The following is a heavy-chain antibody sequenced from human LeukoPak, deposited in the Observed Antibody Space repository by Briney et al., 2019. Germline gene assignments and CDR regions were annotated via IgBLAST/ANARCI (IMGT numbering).Heavy chain of an antibody. V-gene: IGHV3-33*01. Sequence: PGGSLRLSCAASGFTFSSYGMHWVRQAPGKGLEWVAVIWYDGSNKYYADSVKGRFTISRDNSKNTLYLQMNSLRAEDTAVYYCARGLGDYYDSSGYYYFDYWGQGTLVTVSS. CDR3: ARGLGDYYDSSGYYYFDY. CDR2: IWYDGSNK. D-gene: IGHD3-22*01. J-gene: IGHJ4*02. CDR1: GFTFSSYG.